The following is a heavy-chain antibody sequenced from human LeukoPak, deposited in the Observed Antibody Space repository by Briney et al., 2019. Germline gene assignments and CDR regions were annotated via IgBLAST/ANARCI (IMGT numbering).Heavy chain of an antibody. CDR1: GYTFTGYY. CDR3: ARAMYYYDSSGYYFLDAFDI. CDR2: INPKSGGT. J-gene: IGHJ3*02. V-gene: IGHV1-2*02. Sequence: ASVKVSCKASGYTFTGYYMHWVRQAPGQGREWMGWINPKSGGTNYAQKFQGRVTMTRDTSISTAYMELSRLRSDDTAVYYCARAMYYYDSSGYYFLDAFDIWGQGTMVTVSS. D-gene: IGHD3-22*01.